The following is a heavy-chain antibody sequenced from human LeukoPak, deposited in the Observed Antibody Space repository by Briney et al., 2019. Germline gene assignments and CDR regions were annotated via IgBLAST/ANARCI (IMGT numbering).Heavy chain of an antibody. D-gene: IGHD6-19*01. CDR2: IYYSGST. Sequence: PSETLSLTCTVSGGSISSYYWSWIRQPPGKGLEWIGYIYYSGSTNYNPSLKSRVTISVDTSKNQFSLKLSSVTAADTAVYYCARLYSSGWYPQSYYYGMDVWGQGTTVTVSS. CDR3: ARLYSSGWYPQSYYYGMDV. CDR1: GGSISSYY. J-gene: IGHJ6*02. V-gene: IGHV4-59*12.